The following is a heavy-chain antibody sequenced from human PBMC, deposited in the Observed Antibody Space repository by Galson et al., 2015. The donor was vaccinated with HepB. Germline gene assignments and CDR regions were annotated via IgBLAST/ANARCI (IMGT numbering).Heavy chain of an antibody. Sequence: QSGAEVKKPGESLRISCKGSGYSFTNYWISWVRQMPGKGLEWMGRIDPIDSYTKYSPSFQGHVTMSADKSISTVYLQWSSLKASDTAMYYCGRRSDGFKDRHYFYGMDVWGQGTTVTCSS. V-gene: IGHV5-10-1*01. J-gene: IGHJ6*02. CDR1: GYSFTNYW. D-gene: IGHD2-15*01. CDR2: IDPIDSYT. CDR3: GRRSDGFKDRHYFYGMDV.